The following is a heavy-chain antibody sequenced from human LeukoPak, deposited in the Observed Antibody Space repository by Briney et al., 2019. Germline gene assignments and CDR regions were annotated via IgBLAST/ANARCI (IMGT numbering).Heavy chain of an antibody. Sequence: PGGSLTLSCAASGFTFCRYSMNWLRQARGKGLEWVSSISISSNYIYYAYSVKGRFIISRDNANNSLYLQINSLRAEDTAVYYCARGSRFGVVGRDAFDIWGQGTIVTVSS. CDR1: GFTFCRYS. J-gene: IGHJ3*02. CDR3: ARGSRFGVVGRDAFDI. D-gene: IGHD3-3*01. V-gene: IGHV3-21*01. CDR2: ISISSNYI.